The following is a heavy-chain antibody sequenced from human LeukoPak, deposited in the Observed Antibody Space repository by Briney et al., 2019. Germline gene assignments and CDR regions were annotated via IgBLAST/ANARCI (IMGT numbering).Heavy chain of an antibody. CDR2: INPSGGST. Sequence: GASVKVSCKASRYTFTSYYMHWVRQAPGEGLEWMGIINPSGGSTSYAQKFQGRVTMTRDMSTSTVYMELSSLRSEDTAVYYCAREGRCSSTSCYLVYWGQGTLVTVSS. CDR3: AREGRCSSTSCYLVY. V-gene: IGHV1-46*01. J-gene: IGHJ4*02. D-gene: IGHD2-2*01. CDR1: RYTFTSYY.